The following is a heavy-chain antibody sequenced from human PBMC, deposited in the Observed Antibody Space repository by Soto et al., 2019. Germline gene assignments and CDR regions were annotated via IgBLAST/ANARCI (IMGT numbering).Heavy chain of an antibody. Sequence: GESLKISCKGSGYSFTSYWIGWVRQMPGKGLEWMGIIYPGDSDTRYSPSFQGQVTISADKSIGTAYLQWSSLKASDTAMYYCARLQYSSFGYYYYYGMDVWGQGTTVTVSS. D-gene: IGHD3-3*02. CDR3: ARLQYSSFGYYYYYGMDV. CDR1: GYSFTSYW. J-gene: IGHJ6*02. CDR2: IYPGDSDT. V-gene: IGHV5-51*01.